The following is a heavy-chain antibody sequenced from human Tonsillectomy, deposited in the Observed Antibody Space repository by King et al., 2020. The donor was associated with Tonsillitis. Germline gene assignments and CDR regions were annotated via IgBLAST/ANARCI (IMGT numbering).Heavy chain of an antibody. D-gene: IGHD1-26*01. CDR1: GFTFSNYA. J-gene: IGHJ4*02. V-gene: IGHV3-23*04. CDR2: MSGNGVRT. Sequence: VQLVESGGGLVQPGGSLRLSCAASGFTFSNYAMTWVRQAPGKGLEWVSDMSGNGVRTLYADSVKGRFTISRDYSKNTLYLQMNRLRAEDTAVYYCAKTYRPVGAANTPYYFDSWGQGTLVTVSS. CDR3: AKTYRPVGAANTPYYFDS.